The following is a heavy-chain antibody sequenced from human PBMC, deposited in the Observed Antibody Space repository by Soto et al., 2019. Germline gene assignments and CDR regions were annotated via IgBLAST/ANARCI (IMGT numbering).Heavy chain of an antibody. J-gene: IGHJ4*02. Sequence: QMQLVQSGPEVKKPGTSVKVSCKASGFTFTSSAVQWVRQARGQRLEWIGWIVVGSGNTNYAQKFQERVTITRDMSTSTAYMELSSLRSEDTAVYYCAADASRYDSPLSDYWGQGTLVTVSS. CDR1: GFTFTSSA. CDR3: AADASRYDSPLSDY. V-gene: IGHV1-58*01. D-gene: IGHD5-12*01. CDR2: IVVGSGNT.